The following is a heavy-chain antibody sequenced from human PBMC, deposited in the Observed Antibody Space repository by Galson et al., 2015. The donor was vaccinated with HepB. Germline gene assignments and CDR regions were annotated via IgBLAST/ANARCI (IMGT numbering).Heavy chain of an antibody. D-gene: IGHD5-12*01. J-gene: IGHJ4*02. CDR3: ARRTGFDFYFDS. CDR2: IYPADSDT. Sequence: QSGAEVTKPGESLKISCPASGYSFTSYWIGWVRQMPGKGLEWMGSIYPADSDTRYSPSFQGQVTISVDKPISTAYLQWSSLKASDTAMYYCARRTGFDFYFDSWGQGTLVTVS. V-gene: IGHV5-51*01. CDR1: GYSFTSYW.